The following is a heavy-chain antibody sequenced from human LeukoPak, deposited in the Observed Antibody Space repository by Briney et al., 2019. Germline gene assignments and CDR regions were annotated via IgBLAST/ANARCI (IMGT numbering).Heavy chain of an antibody. D-gene: IGHD3-10*01. J-gene: IGHJ4*02. V-gene: IGHV3-30*01. CDR1: GFTFSNYA. CDR2: ISSGGTYE. CDR3: ARDSTYYYDSGSSGPHYFDN. Sequence: GGSLRLSCAASGFTFSNYAMHWVRQAPGKGLEWVSLISSGGTYEYYADSVKGRFTISRDNSKNTLYPQLNSLRAVDTAVYYCARDSTYYYDSGSSGPHYFDNWGQGTLVTVSS.